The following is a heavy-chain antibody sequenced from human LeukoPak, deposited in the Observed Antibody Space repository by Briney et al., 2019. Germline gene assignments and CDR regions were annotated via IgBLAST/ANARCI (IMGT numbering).Heavy chain of an antibody. CDR1: GGSISSYY. CDR3: ARTAGGYSSSWYGYWFDP. Sequence: SETLSLTCTVSGGSISSYYWSWIRQPAGKGLEWIGRIYTSGSTNYNPSLKSRVTMSVDTSKNQFSLKLSSVTAADTAVYYCARTAGGYSSSWYGYWFDPWGQGTLVTVSS. J-gene: IGHJ5*02. V-gene: IGHV4-4*07. CDR2: IYTSGST. D-gene: IGHD6-13*01.